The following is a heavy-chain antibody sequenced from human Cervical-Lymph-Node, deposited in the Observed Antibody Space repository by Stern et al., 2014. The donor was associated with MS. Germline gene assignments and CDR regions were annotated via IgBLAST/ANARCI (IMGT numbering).Heavy chain of an antibody. CDR2: ISYDGNNR. J-gene: IGHJ3*02. CDR1: GFTFSTYP. V-gene: IGHV3-30-3*01. CDR3: ARNSGSYFTAFDI. D-gene: IGHD1-26*01. Sequence: VHLVESGGGVVQPGQSLRLSCAASGFTFSTYPMHWVRQAPGKGLEWVAVISYDGNNRYYADAVKGRFTISRDNSNHTLSLQMSSLRAEDTAVYYCARNSGSYFTAFDIWGQGTKVTVSS.